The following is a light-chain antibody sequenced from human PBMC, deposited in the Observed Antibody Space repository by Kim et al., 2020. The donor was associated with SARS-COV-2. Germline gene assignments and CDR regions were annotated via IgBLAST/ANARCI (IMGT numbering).Light chain of an antibody. Sequence: PGKTAGVSCGGNSVGSNGVHWYQQKSGQAPVLVIYYDSDRPSGIPERFSGSNSGNTATLTISRVEAGDEADYYCQVWDSSSDHRVVFGGGTQLTVL. CDR2: YDS. J-gene: IGLJ2*01. CDR3: QVWDSSSDHRVV. CDR1: SVGSNG. V-gene: IGLV3-21*04.